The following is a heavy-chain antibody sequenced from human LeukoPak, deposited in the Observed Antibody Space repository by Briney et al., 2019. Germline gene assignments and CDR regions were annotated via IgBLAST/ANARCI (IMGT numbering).Heavy chain of an antibody. V-gene: IGHV4-34*01. CDR3: ARKASYCGGDCHRKQKYYFDY. Sequence: SETLSLTCAVYGGFFSGYYWIWIRQPPGKGLEWIGEINHSGSTDYNPSLKSRVTISVDTSKNQFSLKLTSVTAADTAVYYCARKASYCGGDCHRKQKYYFDYWGQGTLVTVSS. J-gene: IGHJ4*02. CDR2: INHSGST. CDR1: GGFFSGYY. D-gene: IGHD2-21*02.